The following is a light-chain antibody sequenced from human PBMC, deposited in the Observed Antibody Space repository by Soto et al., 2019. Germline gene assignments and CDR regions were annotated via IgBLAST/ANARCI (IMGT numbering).Light chain of an antibody. CDR2: DAS. CDR1: RSVSSY. Sequence: EIVLTQSPATLSLSPGERATLSCRASRSVSSYLAWYQQKPGQAPRLLIYDASNRATGIPARFSGSGSGTDFTLTISSLEPEDFAVYYCQQRSNWFITFGQGTRLEIK. V-gene: IGKV3-11*01. CDR3: QQRSNWFIT. J-gene: IGKJ5*01.